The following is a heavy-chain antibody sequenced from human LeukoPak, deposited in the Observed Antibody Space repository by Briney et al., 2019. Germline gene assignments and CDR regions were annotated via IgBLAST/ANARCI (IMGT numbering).Heavy chain of an antibody. D-gene: IGHD4-23*01. CDR3: ARERHGGDSVSIYDMDV. J-gene: IGHJ6*03. Sequence: SETLSLTCTVPGGYISSYYWSWIRQPAGKGLEWIGRIFTGSSNYNPSLRSRVTMSIDTSKNQFSLKLSSVTAADTAVYFCARERHGGDSVSIYDMDVWGKGTTVTVSS. CDR1: GGYISSYY. V-gene: IGHV4-4*07. CDR2: IFTGSS.